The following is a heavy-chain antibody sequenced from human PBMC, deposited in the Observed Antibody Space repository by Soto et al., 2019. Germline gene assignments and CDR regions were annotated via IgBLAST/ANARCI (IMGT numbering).Heavy chain of an antibody. CDR2: IYSGGST. V-gene: IGHV3-53*04. J-gene: IGHJ6*02. Sequence: GGSLRLSCAASGFTVSSNYMSWVRQAPGKGLEWVSVIYSGGSTYYADSVKGRFTISRHNSKNTLYLQMNSLRAEDTAVYYCARDGGLRYFDWLPAGYGMDVWGQGTTVTVSS. D-gene: IGHD3-9*01. CDR1: GFTVSSNY. CDR3: ARDGGLRYFDWLPAGYGMDV.